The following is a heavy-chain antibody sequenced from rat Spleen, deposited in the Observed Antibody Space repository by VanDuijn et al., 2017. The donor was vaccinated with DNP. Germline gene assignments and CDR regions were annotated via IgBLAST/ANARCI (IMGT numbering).Heavy chain of an antibody. J-gene: IGHJ4*01. V-gene: IGHV5S23*01. Sequence: EVQLVESGGGLVQPGRSLILSCSASGITFNNYDMAWVRQAPAKGLEWVAFITNSGGDTYYRDAVRGRFTTSRDKARSTLYHEMATLRSEDTATYYCETHGSIATVSTGAMDVWGQGTSVTVSS. D-gene: IGHD1-2*01. CDR3: ETHGSIATVSTGAMDV. CDR2: ITNSGGDT. CDR1: GITFNNYD.